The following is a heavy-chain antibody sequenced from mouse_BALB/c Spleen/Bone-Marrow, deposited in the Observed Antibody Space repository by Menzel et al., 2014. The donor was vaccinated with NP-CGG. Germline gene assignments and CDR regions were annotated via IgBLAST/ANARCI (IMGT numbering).Heavy chain of an antibody. J-gene: IGHJ4*01. Sequence: EVQLQQSGTVLARPGASVKMSCKASGYSFTTFWMHWVKQRPGQGLEWIGAIYLGNNDTSYNQKFKGKAKLTAVTSASTAYMELSSLTNEDSAVYYCTRKLPAMDYWGQGTSLTVSS. CDR1: GYSFTTFW. CDR3: TRKLPAMDY. D-gene: IGHD1-1*01. CDR2: IYLGNNDT. V-gene: IGHV1-5*01.